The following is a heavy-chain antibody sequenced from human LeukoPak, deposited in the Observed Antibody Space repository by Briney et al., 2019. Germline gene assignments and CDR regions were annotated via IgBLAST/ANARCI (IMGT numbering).Heavy chain of an antibody. D-gene: IGHD2-15*01. CDR3: ASDRGYCGSDSCYHFDY. V-gene: IGHV4-61*01. CDR2: GFYSGST. J-gene: IGHJ4*02. Sequence: SETLSLTCTVSGGPVSSSSCYWIWIRPPPGQGLEGIGFGFYSGSTYYNPSLKSRVSISVDTSKNQFSLKLSSVTAADTAIYYCASDRGYCGSDSCYHFDYWGQGTLVTVSS. CDR1: GGPVSSSSCY.